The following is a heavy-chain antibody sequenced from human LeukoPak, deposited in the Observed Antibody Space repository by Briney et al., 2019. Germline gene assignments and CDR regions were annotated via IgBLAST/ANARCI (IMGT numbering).Heavy chain of an antibody. Sequence: RGSLRLSCAASGFTFSSYAMSWVRQAPGKGLEWVSAISGSGGSTYYADSVKGRFTISRDNSKNTLYLQMNSLRAEDTAVYYCAKAGYCSGGSCFWEMDAFDIWGQGTMVTVSS. V-gene: IGHV3-23*01. D-gene: IGHD2-15*01. CDR3: AKAGYCSGGSCFWEMDAFDI. CDR1: GFTFSSYA. J-gene: IGHJ3*02. CDR2: ISGSGGST.